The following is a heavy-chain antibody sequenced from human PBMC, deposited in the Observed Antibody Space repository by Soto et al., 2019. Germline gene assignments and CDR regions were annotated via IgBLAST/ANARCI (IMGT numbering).Heavy chain of an antibody. D-gene: IGHD3-22*01. J-gene: IGHJ6*02. CDR3: ARPPPYDSSGYAYRDYYGMDV. CDR1: GFTFGDYA. Sequence: SGGSLRLSCTAPGFTFGDYAMSWFRQAPGKGLEWVGFIRSKAYGGTTEYDASVKGRFTISRDDSKSIAYLQMNSLKTEDTAMYYCARPPPYDSSGYAYRDYYGMDVWGQGTTVTVSS. CDR2: IRSKAYGGTT. V-gene: IGHV3-49*03.